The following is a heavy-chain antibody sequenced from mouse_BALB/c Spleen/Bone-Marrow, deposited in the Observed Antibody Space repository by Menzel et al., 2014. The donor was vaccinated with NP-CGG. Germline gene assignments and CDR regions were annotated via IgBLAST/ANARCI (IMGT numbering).Heavy chain of an antibody. CDR1: GFSLTGYG. J-gene: IGHJ4*01. V-gene: IGHV2-6-7*01. CDR2: IWIDEST. CDR3: ARDRFDGSYAMDY. Sequence: VKVVESGPGLVAPSQRLSITCTVSGFSLTGYGVNWVRQPPGKGLEWLGMIWIDESTDYNSGLKSRLSISKDNSKSQVFLKMNSLQTDDTARYYCARDRFDGSYAMDYWGQGISVTVSS. D-gene: IGHD2-14*01.